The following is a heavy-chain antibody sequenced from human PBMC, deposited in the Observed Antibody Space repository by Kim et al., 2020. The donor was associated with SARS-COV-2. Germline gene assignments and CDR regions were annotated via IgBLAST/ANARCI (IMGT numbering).Heavy chain of an antibody. V-gene: IGHV3-9*01. CDR3: AKGYYGSGGYKGAFDI. Sequence: SGKGRFTISRDNAKNSLYLQMNSLRAEDTALYYCAKGYYGSGGYKGAFDIWGQGTMVTVSS. D-gene: IGHD3-10*01. J-gene: IGHJ3*02.